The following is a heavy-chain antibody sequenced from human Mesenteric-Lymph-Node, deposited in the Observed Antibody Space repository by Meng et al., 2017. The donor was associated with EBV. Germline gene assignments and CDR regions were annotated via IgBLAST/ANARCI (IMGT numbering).Heavy chain of an antibody. Sequence: VHLVESGGGLFQPGRSLRLSCAASGFISSHYDMNWIRQAPGKGLEWLSYISSSGSVTYYADSVRGRFTISRDNGKDSLYLQMNSLRAEDSAVYYCVRDLRRFHDNSGFGVMVWGQGSLVTVSS. D-gene: IGHD3-22*01. CDR2: ISSSGSVT. CDR3: VRDLRRFHDNSGFGVMV. J-gene: IGHJ4*02. V-gene: IGHV3-11*01. CDR1: GFISSHYD.